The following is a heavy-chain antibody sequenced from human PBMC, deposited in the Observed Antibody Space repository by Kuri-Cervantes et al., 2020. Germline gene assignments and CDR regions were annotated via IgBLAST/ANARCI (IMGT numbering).Heavy chain of an antibody. CDR1: GGTFSSYT. D-gene: IGHD1-1*01. V-gene: IGHV1-69*02. CDR3: AGPGYNWNDVAYYYYYGMDV. J-gene: IGHJ6*02. CDR2: IIPTLGIA. Sequence: SVKVSCKASGGTFSSYTISWVRQAPGQGLEWMGRIIPTLGIANYAQKFQGRVTITADKSTSTAYMELSSLGSGDTAVYYCAGPGYNWNDVAYYYYYGMDVWGQGTTVTVSS.